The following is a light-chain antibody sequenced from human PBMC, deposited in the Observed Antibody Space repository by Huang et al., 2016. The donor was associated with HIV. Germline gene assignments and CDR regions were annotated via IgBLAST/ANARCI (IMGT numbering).Light chain of an antibody. J-gene: IGKJ4*01. CDR3: QQRSRT. CDR1: QSISNY. V-gene: IGKV3-11*01. Sequence: EIVLTQSPATLSLSPGERATLSCRASQSISNYLAWYQQKPGQAPRLLIYDASNRATGIPARCSGSGSGTDVTLTISSLESEDFAVYYCQQRSRTFGGGTKVEIK. CDR2: DAS.